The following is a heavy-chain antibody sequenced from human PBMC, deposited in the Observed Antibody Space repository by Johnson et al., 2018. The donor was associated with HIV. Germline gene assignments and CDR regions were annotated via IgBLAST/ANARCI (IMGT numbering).Heavy chain of an antibody. J-gene: IGHJ3*02. CDR3: ARSGGYPNAFDM. V-gene: IGHV3-66*01. D-gene: IGHD6-13*01. Sequence: VQLVESGGGLAQPGGSLRLSCAASGITVSSNYMSWVRQAPGKGLEWVSVIYSGESTYYADSVKGRFTISRDNSKNSLFLQMNSLRVEDTAVYYCARSGGYPNAFDMWGQGTLVTVPA. CDR2: IYSGEST. CDR1: GITVSSNY.